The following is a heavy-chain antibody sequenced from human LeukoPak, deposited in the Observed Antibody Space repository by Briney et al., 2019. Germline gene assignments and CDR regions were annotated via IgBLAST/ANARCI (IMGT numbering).Heavy chain of an antibody. Sequence: PGGSLRLSCAASGFTFSSYGMHWVRQAPGKGLEWVAFIRYDGSNKYYADSVKGRFTISRDNSKNTLYLQMNSLRAEDTAVYYCAKVPGYYDFWSGRPDSDYWGQGTLVTVSS. CDR2: IRYDGSNK. J-gene: IGHJ4*02. D-gene: IGHD3-3*01. CDR3: AKVPGYYDFWSGRPDSDY. V-gene: IGHV3-30*02. CDR1: GFTFSSYG.